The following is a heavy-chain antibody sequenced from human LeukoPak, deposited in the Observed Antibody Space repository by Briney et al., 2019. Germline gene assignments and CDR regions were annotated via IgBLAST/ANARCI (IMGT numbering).Heavy chain of an antibody. J-gene: IGHJ6*03. Sequence: GGSLRLSCAASGFTFSSYWMHWVRQAPGKGLVWVSRINTDGSSTSYADSVKGRFTISRDNAKNTLYLQMNSLRAEDTAVYYCARDCSSTSCYGYYYMDVWGEGTTVTVS. V-gene: IGHV3-74*01. CDR3: ARDCSSTSCYGYYYMDV. CDR2: INTDGSST. D-gene: IGHD2-2*01. CDR1: GFTFSSYW.